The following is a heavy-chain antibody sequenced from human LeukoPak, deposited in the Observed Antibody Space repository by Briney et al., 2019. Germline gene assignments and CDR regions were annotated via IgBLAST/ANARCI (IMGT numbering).Heavy chain of an antibody. V-gene: IGHV3-21*01. D-gene: IGHD4-17*01. CDR3: VRDQTVFTILDY. J-gene: IGHJ4*02. CDR2: ISSSSSYI. CDR1: GFTFSSYS. Sequence: PGGSLRLSCAASGFTFSSYSMNWVRQAPGKGLEWVSSISSSSSYIYYADSVKGRFTISRDNAKNSLYLQMNSLRAEDTAVYYCVRDQTVFTILDYWGQGTLVTVSS.